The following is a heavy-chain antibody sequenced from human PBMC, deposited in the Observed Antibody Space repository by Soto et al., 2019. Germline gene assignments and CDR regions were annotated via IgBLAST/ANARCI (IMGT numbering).Heavy chain of an antibody. Sequence: QVQLVESGGGVVQPGRSLRLSCVASGFTFSSHGMHWVRQAPGKGLEWVAVIWSNGINTNYADSVKGRFTISRDNSKNTLYLQRSSLRADDTALYHWAGDLSSYADDYWGQGTLVTVSS. CDR1: GFTFSSHG. CDR3: AGDLSSYADDY. CDR2: IWSNGINT. V-gene: IGHV3-33*01. D-gene: IGHD1-26*01. J-gene: IGHJ4*02.